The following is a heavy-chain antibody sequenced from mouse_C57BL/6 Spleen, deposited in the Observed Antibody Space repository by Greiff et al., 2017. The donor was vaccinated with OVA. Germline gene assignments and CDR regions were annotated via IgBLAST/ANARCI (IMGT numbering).Heavy chain of an antibody. J-gene: IGHJ4*01. CDR1: GYAFSSYW. V-gene: IGHV1-80*01. D-gene: IGHD4-1*01. CDR2: IYPGDGDT. CDR3: ARNWDVGDYAMDY. Sequence: VQLQQSGAELVKPGASVKISCKASGYAFSSYWMNWVKQRPGKGLEWIGQIYPGDGDTNYNGKFKGKATLTADKSSSTAYMQLSSLTSEDSAVYFCARNWDVGDYAMDYWGQGTSVTVSS.